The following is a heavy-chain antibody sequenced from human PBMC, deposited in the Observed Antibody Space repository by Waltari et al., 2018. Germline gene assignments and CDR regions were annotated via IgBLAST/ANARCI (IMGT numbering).Heavy chain of an antibody. CDR1: AASISSYY. Sequence: QVRLQESGPGLVKPSETLSLTCTVPAASISSYYWSWIRQPHGKGLEWSDDIYFSGSTSYNPSLKSRVAISGDTSKKHFSLRLSSVTAADTAVYYCARGDTSNWFASYFDFWGQGILVSVSS. J-gene: IGHJ4*02. CDR3: ARGDTSNWFASYFDF. V-gene: IGHV4-59*01. D-gene: IGHD3-10*01. CDR2: IYFSGST.